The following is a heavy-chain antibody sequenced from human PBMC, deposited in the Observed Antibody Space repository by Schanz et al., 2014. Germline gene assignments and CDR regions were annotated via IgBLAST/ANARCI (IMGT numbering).Heavy chain of an antibody. J-gene: IGHJ4*02. V-gene: IGHV3-11*05. D-gene: IGHD3-22*01. Sequence: QVYLVESGGDLVKPGGSLRLSCAASGFTFSDYYMAWIRQAPGKGLEWVSHISGSSIHKNYADSVKGRFTISRDNLKNTVYLQMNSLRAGDTAVYYCAKDGRLPYYGTGSDFDYWGQGTLVAVSS. CDR2: ISGSSIHK. CDR1: GFTFSDYY. CDR3: AKDGRLPYYGTGSDFDY.